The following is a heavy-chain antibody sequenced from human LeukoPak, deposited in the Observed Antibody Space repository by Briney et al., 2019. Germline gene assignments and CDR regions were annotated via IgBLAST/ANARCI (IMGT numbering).Heavy chain of an antibody. J-gene: IGHJ4*02. V-gene: IGHV3-7*04. CDR2: IKQDGSEK. CDR3: ARLAAGSDHFDY. D-gene: IGHD6-25*01. Sequence: GGSLRLSCAASGFTFSRYWMSWVRQAPGKGLEWVANIKQDGSEKHYVDSVKGRFTFSRDNAKNSLYLQMDSLRAEDTAVYYCARLAAGSDHFDYWGQGTLVTVSS. CDR1: GFTFSRYW.